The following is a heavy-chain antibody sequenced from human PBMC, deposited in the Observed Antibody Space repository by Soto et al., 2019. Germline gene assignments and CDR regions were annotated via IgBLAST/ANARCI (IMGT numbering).Heavy chain of an antibody. CDR2: IWNDSSKK. V-gene: IGHV3-33*01. CDR1: GFTFSTFG. J-gene: IGHJ4*02. Sequence: QVLLVETGGGVVQPGRSLRLSCAASGFTFSTFGLHWVRQAPGKALEWVAVIWNDSSKKYYADSVKGRFTISRDNSNNTLFLQMNSLRVEDTAVYYCVTGNQNYFDYWGQGTLVTVSS. CDR3: VTGNQNYFDY. D-gene: IGHD1-1*01.